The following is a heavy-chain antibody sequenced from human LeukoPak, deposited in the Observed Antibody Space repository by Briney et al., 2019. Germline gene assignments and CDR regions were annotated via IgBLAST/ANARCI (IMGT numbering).Heavy chain of an antibody. V-gene: IGHV4-4*01. Sequence: KPSETLSLTCSVSGGSISSINWWGWARQPPGKGLEWIGECYHSGSTNYNPSLKRRVTISVDTATNHFDLRLSSVTAAATVVYCCARDASMVATIWEAFDIWGQGTMVTVSS. CDR2: CYHSGST. CDR3: ARDASMVATIWEAFDI. CDR1: GGSISSINW. J-gene: IGHJ3*02. D-gene: IGHD5-12*01.